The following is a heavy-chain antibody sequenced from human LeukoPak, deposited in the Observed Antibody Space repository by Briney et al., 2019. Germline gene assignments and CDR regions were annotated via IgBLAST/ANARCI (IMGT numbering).Heavy chain of an antibody. J-gene: IGHJ6*02. D-gene: IGHD3-3*01. CDR2: INPNSGGT. CDR1: GYTFTGYY. V-gene: IGHV1-2*02. Sequence: ASVKVSWKASGYTFTGYYMHWVRQAPGQGLEWMGWINPNSGGTNYAQKFQGRVTMTRDTSISTAYMELSRLRSDDTAVYYCASPHYDFWSGYSYYGMDVWGQGTTVTVSS. CDR3: ASPHYDFWSGYSYYGMDV.